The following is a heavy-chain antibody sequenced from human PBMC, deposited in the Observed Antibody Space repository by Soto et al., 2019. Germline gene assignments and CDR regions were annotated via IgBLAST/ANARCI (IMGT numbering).Heavy chain of an antibody. CDR1: GYTFTSYG. Sequence: QVQLVQSGAEVKKPGASVKVSCKASGYTFTSYGISWVRQAPGQGLEWMGWISAYNGNTNYAQKLQGRVTMTTDTATSTAYMELRSLRSDDTAVYYCARMDLYGDYVEEQNSYYYYGMDVWGQGTTVTVSS. J-gene: IGHJ6*02. D-gene: IGHD4-17*01. CDR2: ISAYNGNT. V-gene: IGHV1-18*01. CDR3: ARMDLYGDYVEEQNSYYYYGMDV.